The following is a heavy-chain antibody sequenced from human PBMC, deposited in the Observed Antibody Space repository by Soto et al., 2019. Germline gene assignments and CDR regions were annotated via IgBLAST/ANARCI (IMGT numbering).Heavy chain of an antibody. Sequence: SETLSLTCSFSGDSVTSHYLTWIRQSPEKGLEWIGYMHYTGFSHYNPSLKSRLTLSVDRSKNQFTLQLTSVTAADTAVYYCAWSYSSSWNWFDLWGQGTLVTVSS. J-gene: IGHJ5*02. CDR1: GDSVTSHY. CDR3: AWSYSSSWNWFDL. V-gene: IGHV4-59*02. D-gene: IGHD6-13*01. CDR2: MHYTGFS.